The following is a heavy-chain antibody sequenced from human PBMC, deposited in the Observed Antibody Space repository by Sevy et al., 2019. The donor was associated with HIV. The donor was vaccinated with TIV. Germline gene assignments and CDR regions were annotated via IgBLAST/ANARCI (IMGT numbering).Heavy chain of an antibody. CDR1: GFSFSANW. CDR2: IKGDGGDK. J-gene: IGHJ4*02. CDR3: AHEPFGGLES. V-gene: IGHV3-7*01. Sequence: GGSLRLSCAASGFSFSANWMNWVRQAPGKGLEWVAHIKGDGGDKHYVDSVEGRFTISRDNDYNVLYLQINSLRGEDTAAYYCAHEPFGGLESWGQGTLVTVSS. D-gene: IGHD3-16*01.